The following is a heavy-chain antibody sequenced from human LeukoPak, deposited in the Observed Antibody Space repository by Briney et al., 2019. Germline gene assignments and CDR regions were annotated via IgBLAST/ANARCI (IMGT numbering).Heavy chain of an antibody. D-gene: IGHD3-10*01. CDR3: AKSEAKRGYYYYGMDV. CDR2: ISGSGGST. CDR1: GFTFSSYA. J-gene: IGHJ6*02. Sequence: TGGSLRLSSAASGFTFSSYAMSWVRQAPGKGLEWVSAISGSGGSTYYADSVKGRFTISRDNSKNTLYLQMNSLRAEDTAVYYCAKSEAKRGYYYYGMDVWGQGTTVTVSS. V-gene: IGHV3-23*01.